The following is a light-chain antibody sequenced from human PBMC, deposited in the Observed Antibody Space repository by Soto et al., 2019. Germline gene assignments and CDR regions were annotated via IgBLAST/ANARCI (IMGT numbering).Light chain of an antibody. CDR1: QSVSSK. Sequence: EIVMTQSPATLSVSPWERATLSCRASQSVSSKLAWYQQKPGQTPKLLIYVASTRATGIPARFSGSGSGTEFTLTISSLQSEDFAVYYCQQYNVWPLTFGGGTKVEFK. J-gene: IGKJ4*01. CDR2: VAS. CDR3: QQYNVWPLT. V-gene: IGKV3-15*01.